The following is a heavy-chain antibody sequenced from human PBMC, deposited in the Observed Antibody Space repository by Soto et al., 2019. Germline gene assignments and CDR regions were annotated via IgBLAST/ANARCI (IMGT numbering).Heavy chain of an antibody. CDR2: TDPSDSYT. V-gene: IGHV5-10-1*01. Sequence: GESLKISWKGSGYSFTTYWISWVRQMPGKGLEWMGTTDPSDSYTNYSPSFQGHVTISADKSISTAYLQWSSLKASDTAMYYCARHYYGSGNDYWGQGTLVTVSS. D-gene: IGHD3-10*01. CDR1: GYSFTTYW. J-gene: IGHJ4*02. CDR3: ARHYYGSGNDY.